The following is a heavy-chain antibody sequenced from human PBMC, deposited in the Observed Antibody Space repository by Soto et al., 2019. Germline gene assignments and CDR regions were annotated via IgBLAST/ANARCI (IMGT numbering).Heavy chain of an antibody. J-gene: IGHJ1*01. CDR2: ISSSSSYI. CDR3: ARDLEAAAGTEYFQH. V-gene: IGHV3-21*01. Sequence: EVQLVESGGGLVKPGGSLRLSCAASGFTFSSYSMNWVRQAPGKGLEWVSSISSSSSYIYYADSVKGRFTISRDNAKNSLYLQMNSLRAEDTAVYYCARDLEAAAGTEYFQHWGQGTLVNVSS. D-gene: IGHD6-13*01. CDR1: GFTFSSYS.